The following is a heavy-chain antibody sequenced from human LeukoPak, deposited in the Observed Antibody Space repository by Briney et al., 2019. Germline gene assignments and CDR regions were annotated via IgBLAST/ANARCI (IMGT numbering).Heavy chain of an antibody. CDR2: IYSGGST. J-gene: IGHJ4*02. D-gene: IGHD3-16*01. Sequence: GGSLRLSCAASGFTFDDYAMHWVREAPGKALEWVSVIYSGGSTYHADSVKGRFTISRDNSKNTLYLQMNSLRAEDTAVYYCARSLGVDYGDYWGQGTLVTVSS. CDR1: GFTFDDYA. CDR3: ARSLGVDYGDY. V-gene: IGHV3-66*01.